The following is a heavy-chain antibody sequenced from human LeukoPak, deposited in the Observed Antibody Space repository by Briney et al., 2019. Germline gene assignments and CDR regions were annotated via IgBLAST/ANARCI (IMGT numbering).Heavy chain of an antibody. J-gene: IGHJ4*02. Sequence: GGSLRLSCAASGFTFDTYAMSWVRQAPGKGLEWVSGISISGGSTYYADSVKGRFTISRDNSQSTLYLQMKSLRAEDTALYHCARGYCSSTSCLFDYWGQGTLVTVSS. CDR3: ARGYCSSTSCLFDY. V-gene: IGHV3-23*01. CDR2: ISISGGST. CDR1: GFTFDTYA. D-gene: IGHD2-2*01.